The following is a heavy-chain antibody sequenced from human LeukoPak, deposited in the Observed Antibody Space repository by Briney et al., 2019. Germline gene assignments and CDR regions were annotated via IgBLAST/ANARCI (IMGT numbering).Heavy chain of an antibody. V-gene: IGHV3-9*03. Sequence: PGGSLRPSRAASGFTFDDYAMHWVRQAPGKGLEWVSGISWNSGSIGYADSVKGRFTISRDNAKNSLYLQMNSLRAEDMALYYCAKDATGIAAAGIDYWGQGTLVTVSS. J-gene: IGHJ4*02. CDR1: GFTFDDYA. D-gene: IGHD6-13*01. CDR3: AKDATGIAAAGIDY. CDR2: ISWNSGSI.